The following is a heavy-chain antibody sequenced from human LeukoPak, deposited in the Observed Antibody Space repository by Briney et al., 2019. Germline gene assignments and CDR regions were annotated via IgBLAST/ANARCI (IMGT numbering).Heavy chain of an antibody. Sequence: PGGSLRLSCAASGFTFSSYGMHWVRQAPGKGLEWVALISDDGINKYYVDSVTGRFTISRDNSKNTLYLQMNSLRAEDTAVYYCARDFYYYYGMDVWGQGTTVSVSS. CDR3: ARDFYYYYGMDV. CDR2: ISDDGINK. V-gene: IGHV3-30*03. J-gene: IGHJ6*02. CDR1: GFTFSSYG.